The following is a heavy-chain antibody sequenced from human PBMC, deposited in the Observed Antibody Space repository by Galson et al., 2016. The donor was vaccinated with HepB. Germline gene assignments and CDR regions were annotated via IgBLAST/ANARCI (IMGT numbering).Heavy chain of an antibody. J-gene: IGHJ4*02. Sequence: QSGAEVKKPGESLKISCKASGYTFTKNWIGWVRQMPGKGLEWMGIIYPADSETRYSPSLQGQVRIPADKSISTAYLEWSSLKASDTAMYYCARIASGTYYLMDYWGQGTLVTVSS. CDR1: GYTFTKNW. CDR2: IYPADSET. V-gene: IGHV5-51*01. CDR3: ARIASGTYYLMDY. D-gene: IGHD1-26*01.